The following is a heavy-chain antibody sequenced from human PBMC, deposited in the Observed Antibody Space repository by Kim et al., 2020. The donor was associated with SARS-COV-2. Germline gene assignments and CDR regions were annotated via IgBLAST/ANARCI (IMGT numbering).Heavy chain of an antibody. CDR3: TTGGSYFDY. V-gene: IGHV3-15*01. CDR1: GFTLSYAW. J-gene: IGHJ4*02. Sequence: GGSLRLSCAASGFTLSYAWMTWVRQAPGKGLEWVGRIKSKIDGETRDYAAPVQGRFIISRHDSQKTLYLQMNSLKTEDTAVYYCTTGGSYFDYWGQGTLVTVSP. D-gene: IGHD1-26*01. CDR2: IKSKIDGETR.